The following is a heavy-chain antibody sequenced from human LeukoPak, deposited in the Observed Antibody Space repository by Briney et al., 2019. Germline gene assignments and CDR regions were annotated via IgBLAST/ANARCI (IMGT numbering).Heavy chain of an antibody. J-gene: IGHJ4*02. Sequence: PSGTLSLTCTVSGGSISSYYWSWIRQPPGKGLEWIGYIYYNGGTNYNLSLRSRVTISVDTSKNHFSLRLSSVTAADTAMYYCARAGGVDTAMDANFDYWGQGTLVTVSS. V-gene: IGHV4-59*01. CDR3: ARAGGVDTAMDANFDY. D-gene: IGHD5-18*01. CDR2: IYYNGGT. CDR1: GGSISSYY.